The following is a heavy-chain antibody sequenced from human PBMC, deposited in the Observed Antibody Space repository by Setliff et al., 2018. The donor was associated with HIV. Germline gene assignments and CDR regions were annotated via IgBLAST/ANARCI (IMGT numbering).Heavy chain of an antibody. CDR2: FYENGYT. Sequence: ASETLSLTCTVSGDSFSSDYYWGWIRQSPGKGLEWLGSFYENGYTYYNPSLKSRVIISLDTSKNHLSLKLRSVIAADTAVYYCARESLNLGEFSSIPDASDIWGQGTMVTASS. J-gene: IGHJ3*02. CDR3: ARESLNLGEFSSIPDASDI. CDR1: GDSFSSDYY. V-gene: IGHV4-38-2*02. D-gene: IGHD3-16*02.